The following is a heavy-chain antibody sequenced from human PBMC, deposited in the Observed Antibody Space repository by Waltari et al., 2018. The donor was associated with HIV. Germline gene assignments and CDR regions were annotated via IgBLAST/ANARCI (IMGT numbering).Heavy chain of an antibody. CDR3: ASVTDSGTALAN. Sequence: QVHLVQSGAEVKKPGSSVRVSCKTSGYTFHASFFYWARQAPGRALEWVGMINPNSRETKSAQRLEGRVTLTRDLSTSTGYMELSRLTPDDTAVYYCASVTDSGTALANWGQGTLISVSS. J-gene: IGHJ4*02. V-gene: IGHV1-2*02. CDR2: INPNSRET. CDR1: GYTFHASF. D-gene: IGHD3-10*01.